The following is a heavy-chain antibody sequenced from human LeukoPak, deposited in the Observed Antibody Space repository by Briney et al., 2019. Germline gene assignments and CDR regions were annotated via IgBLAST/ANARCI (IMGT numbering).Heavy chain of an antibody. CDR2: IWYGGSNK. V-gene: IGHV3-30*02. CDR1: GFTFSSYG. CDR3: AKGYYYYSSGPFDY. Sequence: GGSLRIFCAASGFTFSSYGMHWVRQAPGKGLEWVAVIWYGGSNKYYADSVKGRFTISRDNSKNTLYLQMNSLRAEDTAVYYCAKGYYYYSSGPFDYWGQGTLVTVSS. D-gene: IGHD3-22*01. J-gene: IGHJ4*02.